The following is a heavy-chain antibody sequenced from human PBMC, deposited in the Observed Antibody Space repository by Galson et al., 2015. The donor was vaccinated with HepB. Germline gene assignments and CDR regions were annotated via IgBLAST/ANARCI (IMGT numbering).Heavy chain of an antibody. V-gene: IGHV3-64*01. CDR3: ARGGRRGQTTDCSSTSCPDLDV. D-gene: IGHD2-2*01. J-gene: IGHJ6*04. CDR1: GFTFSSYA. CDR2: ISSNGGST. Sequence: SLRLSCAASGFTFSSYAMHWVRQAPGKELEYVSAISSNGGSTYYANSVKGRFTISRDNSKNTLYLQMGSLRVEDMAVYYCARGGRRGQTTDCSSTSCPDLDVWGKGTTVTVSS.